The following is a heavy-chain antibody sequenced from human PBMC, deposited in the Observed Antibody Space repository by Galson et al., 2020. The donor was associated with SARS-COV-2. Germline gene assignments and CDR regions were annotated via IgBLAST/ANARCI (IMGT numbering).Heavy chain of an antibody. Sequence: ASVKVSCKASGYTFTNYYVHWVRLAPGQGLEWMGVITPHGDSTLYAQKFQGRVTMTWDTSTTTVHMELGGLRSDDTAVYYCAREHDDMSSSAYDYWGQGTLVTVSS. V-gene: IGHV1-46*01. D-gene: IGHD3-22*01. CDR2: ITPHGDST. CDR1: GYTFTNYY. J-gene: IGHJ4*02. CDR3: AREHDDMSSSAYDY.